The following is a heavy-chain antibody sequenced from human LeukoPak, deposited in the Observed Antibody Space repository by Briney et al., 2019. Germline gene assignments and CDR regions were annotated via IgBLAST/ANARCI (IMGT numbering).Heavy chain of an antibody. V-gene: IGHV3-23*01. CDR1: GFIFRNYA. J-gene: IGHJ4*02. D-gene: IGHD3-9*01. CDR3: AKWGDYDILTGYYVSDF. Sequence: GASLRLSCAASGFIFRNYAMSWVRQAPGKGLEWVSAVTGSGDTTYYADSVKGRFTISRDSSKNTLHVEMNTLRAEDTAVYYCAKWGDYDILTGYYVSDFWGQGTLVTVSS. CDR2: VTGSGDTT.